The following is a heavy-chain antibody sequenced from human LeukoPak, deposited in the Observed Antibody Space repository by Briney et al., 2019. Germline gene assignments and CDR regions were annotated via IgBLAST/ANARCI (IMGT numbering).Heavy chain of an antibody. CDR1: GASISSYY. V-gene: IGHV4-59*12. Sequence: PSETLSLTCTVSGASISSYYWSWIRQPPGQGLEWIGYIYYSGTAYYNPSLKSRVTISVDTSKNQFSLKLSSVTAADTAVYYCARWRVIAAAGIDYWGQGTLVTVSS. J-gene: IGHJ4*02. D-gene: IGHD6-13*01. CDR3: ARWRVIAAAGIDY. CDR2: IYYSGTA.